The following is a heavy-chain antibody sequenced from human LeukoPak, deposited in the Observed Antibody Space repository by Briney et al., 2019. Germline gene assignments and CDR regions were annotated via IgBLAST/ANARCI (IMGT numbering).Heavy chain of an antibody. CDR1: GFTYSSYS. V-gene: IGHV3-21*01. J-gene: IGHJ4*02. Sequence: GGSLRLSCAASGFTYSSYSMNWVRQAPGKGLEWVSSISSSSSYIYYADSVKGRFTISRDNAKNSLYLQMNSLRAEDTAVYYCARSLGIVVVVAATGLDYWGQGTLVTVSS. D-gene: IGHD2-15*01. CDR3: ARSLGIVVVVAATGLDY. CDR2: ISSSSSYI.